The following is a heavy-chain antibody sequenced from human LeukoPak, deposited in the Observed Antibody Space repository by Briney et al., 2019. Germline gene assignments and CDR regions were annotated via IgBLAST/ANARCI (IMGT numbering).Heavy chain of an antibody. J-gene: IGHJ4*02. Sequence: QPGGSLRLSCAASRFTFSNYAMNWVRQAPGKGLEWVSAISGSGGSTYYADSVKGRFTISRDNSKNTLYLQMNSLRAEDTAVYYCSKGQGEGSSWQALDYWGQGTLVTVSS. CDR2: ISGSGGST. V-gene: IGHV3-23*01. CDR3: SKGQGEGSSWQALDY. CDR1: RFTFSNYA. D-gene: IGHD6-13*01.